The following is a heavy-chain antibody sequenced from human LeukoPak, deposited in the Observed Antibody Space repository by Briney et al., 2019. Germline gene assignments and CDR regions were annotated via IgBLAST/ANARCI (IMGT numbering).Heavy chain of an antibody. J-gene: IGHJ3*02. V-gene: IGHV4-61*02. D-gene: IGHD3-16*02. CDR2: IYTSGST. CDR1: GGSISSGSYY. Sequence: SETLSLTCTVSGGSISSGSYYWSWIRQPAGKGLEWIGRIYTSGSTNYNPSLKSRVTISVDTSKNQFSLKLSSVTAADTAVYYCARDIVFFPFDIWGQGTMVTVSS. CDR3: ARDIVFFPFDI.